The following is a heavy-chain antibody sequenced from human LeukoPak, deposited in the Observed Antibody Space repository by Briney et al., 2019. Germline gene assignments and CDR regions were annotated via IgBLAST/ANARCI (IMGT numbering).Heavy chain of an antibody. J-gene: IGHJ4*02. CDR1: GGSISSSNW. CDR2: IYHSGST. CDR3: ARGRRRIAVARYYFDY. V-gene: IGHV4-4*02. D-gene: IGHD6-19*01. Sequence: SETLSLTCTVSGGSISSSNWWSWVRQPPGKGLEWIGEIYHSGSTNYNPSLKSRVTISVDKSKNQFSLKLSSVTAADTAVYYCARGRRRIAVARYYFDYWGQGTLVTVSS.